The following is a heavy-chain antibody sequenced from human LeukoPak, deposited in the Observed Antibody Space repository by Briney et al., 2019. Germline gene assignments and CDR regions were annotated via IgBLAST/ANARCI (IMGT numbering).Heavy chain of an antibody. CDR1: GYTFTSYD. CDR2: MNPNSGNT. Sequence: ASVKVSCKASGYTFTSYDINWVRQATGRGLEWMGWMNPNSGNTGYAQKFQGRVTITRNTSISTAYVELSSLRSEDTAVYYCARGPRGWFGELLVGYYYYYYMDVWGKGTTVTVSS. D-gene: IGHD3-10*01. V-gene: IGHV1-8*03. J-gene: IGHJ6*03. CDR3: ARGPRGWFGELLVGYYYYYYMDV.